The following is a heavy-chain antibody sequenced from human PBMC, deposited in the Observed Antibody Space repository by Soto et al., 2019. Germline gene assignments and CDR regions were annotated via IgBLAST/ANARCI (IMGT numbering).Heavy chain of an antibody. CDR2: ISAYNGNT. CDR3: ARDSSATDAFDI. CDR1: GYTFTGYY. V-gene: IGHV1-18*04. J-gene: IGHJ3*02. D-gene: IGHD1-26*01. Sequence: ASVKVSCKASGYTFTGYYMHWVRQAPGQGLEWMGWISAYNGNTNYAQKLQGRVTMTTDTSTSTAYMELRSLRSDDTAVYYCARDSSATDAFDIWGRGTMVTVS.